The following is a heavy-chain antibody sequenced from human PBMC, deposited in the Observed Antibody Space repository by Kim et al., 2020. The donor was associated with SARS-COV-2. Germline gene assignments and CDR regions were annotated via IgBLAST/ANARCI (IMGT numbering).Heavy chain of an antibody. CDR2: IKQDGSEK. J-gene: IGHJ6*02. Sequence: GGSLRLSCAASGFTFSSYWMSWVRQAPGKGLEWVANIKQDGSEKYYVDSVKGRFTISRDNAKNSLYLQMNSLRAEDTAVYYCARYEGGIFGVDIYYYGMDVWGQGTTVTVSS. V-gene: IGHV3-7*03. CDR1: GFTFSSYW. D-gene: IGHD3-3*01. CDR3: ARYEGGIFGVDIYYYGMDV.